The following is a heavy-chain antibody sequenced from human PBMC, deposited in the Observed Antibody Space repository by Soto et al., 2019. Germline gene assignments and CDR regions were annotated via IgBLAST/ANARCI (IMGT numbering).Heavy chain of an antibody. D-gene: IGHD3-16*01. J-gene: IGHJ1*01. CDR2: IFHTGNT. CDR1: GGSIRSGGYN. V-gene: IGHV4-31*03. CDR3: ARDLGKLITPEQ. Sequence: SETLSLTCTVSGGSIRSGGYNWSWIRQLPGKGLEWIGYIFHTGNTYYNPSLKSRVTISVDTSQNQFSLRLSSVTAADTALYYCARDLGKLITPEQWGQGVLVTVSS.